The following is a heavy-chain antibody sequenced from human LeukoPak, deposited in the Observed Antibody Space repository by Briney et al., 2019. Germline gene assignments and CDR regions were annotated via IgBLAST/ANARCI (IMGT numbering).Heavy chain of an antibody. CDR3: ARVRDSSRWTIIDY. J-gene: IGHJ4*02. V-gene: IGHV4-4*07. CDR1: GGSISSYY. Sequence: PSETLSLTCTVSGGSISSYYWSWIRQPAGKGLEWIGRIYTSGSTNYNPSLKSRVTMSVDTSKNQFSLKLSSVTSADTAVYYCARVRDSSRWTIIDYWGQGTLVTVSS. CDR2: IYTSGST. D-gene: IGHD6-13*01.